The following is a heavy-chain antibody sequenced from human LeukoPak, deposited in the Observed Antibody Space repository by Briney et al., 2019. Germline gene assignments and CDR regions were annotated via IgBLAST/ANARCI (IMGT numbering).Heavy chain of an antibody. V-gene: IGHV1-69*05. CDR1: GGTFSSYA. Sequence: SVKVSCKASGGTFSSYAISWVRQAPGQGLEWMGGIIPIFGTANYAQKFQGRVTMTRDTSTSTVYMELSSLRSEDTAVYYCARDGTTVTTPEYFQHWGQGTLVTVSS. CDR3: ARDGTTVTTPEYFQH. J-gene: IGHJ1*01. D-gene: IGHD4-17*01. CDR2: IIPIFGTA.